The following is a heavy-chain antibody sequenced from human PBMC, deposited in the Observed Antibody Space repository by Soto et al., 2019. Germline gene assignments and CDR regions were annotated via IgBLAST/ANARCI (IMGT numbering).Heavy chain of an antibody. D-gene: IGHD6-19*01. Sequence: PGGSLRLSCAASGFTFSSYEMNRVRQAPGKGLEWVSYISSSGSTIYYADSVKGRFTISRDNAKNSLYLQMNSLRAEDTAVYYCAREAAVAGVVSGWRGYYYYYGMDVWGQGTTVTVSS. J-gene: IGHJ6*02. CDR3: AREAAVAGVVSGWRGYYYYYGMDV. CDR1: GFTFSSYE. CDR2: ISSSGSTI. V-gene: IGHV3-48*03.